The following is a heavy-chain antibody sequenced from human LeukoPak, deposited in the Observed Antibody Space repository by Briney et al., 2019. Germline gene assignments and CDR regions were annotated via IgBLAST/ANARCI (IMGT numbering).Heavy chain of an antibody. CDR3: ARESVRWFDP. J-gene: IGHJ5*02. D-gene: IGHD4-17*01. CDR1: GFTLSNHA. V-gene: IGHV3-74*01. Sequence: GGSLRLSCAASGFTLSNHAMNWVRQAPGKGLVWVSRINSDGGSTSYADSVKGRFTISRDNAKNTLYLQMNSLRAEDTAVYYCARESVRWFDPWGQGTLVTVSS. CDR2: INSDGGST.